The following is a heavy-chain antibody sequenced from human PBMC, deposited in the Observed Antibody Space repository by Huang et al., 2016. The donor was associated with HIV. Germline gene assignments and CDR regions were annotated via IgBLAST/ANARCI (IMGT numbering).Heavy chain of an antibody. V-gene: IGHV3-7*01. Sequence: WMMWLRQVPGKGLGWVASVGEDSGKKDYLDAVQGRFIISRDNPKNSLYLQMNNVRAEDAGVYYCACDPFIKAFDLWGQGTLVTVSS. CDR2: VGEDSGKK. J-gene: IGHJ3*01. CDR3: ACDPFIKAFDL. CDR1: W.